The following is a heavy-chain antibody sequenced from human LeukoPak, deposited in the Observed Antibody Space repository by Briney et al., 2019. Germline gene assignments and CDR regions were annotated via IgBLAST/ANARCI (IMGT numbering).Heavy chain of an antibody. V-gene: IGHV1-69*13. Sequence: SVKVSCKAAGGTFSSCAISWGREAPGQGLGWKGGIITIVGRANYAQEYQGTVTITADDSTSTAYTELSSLRSEDTAVYYCARGRDSSGYYYYTKLGFDYWGQGTLVTVSS. CDR2: IITIVGRA. D-gene: IGHD3-22*01. CDR3: ARGRDSSGYYYYTKLGFDY. J-gene: IGHJ4*02. CDR1: GGTFSSCA.